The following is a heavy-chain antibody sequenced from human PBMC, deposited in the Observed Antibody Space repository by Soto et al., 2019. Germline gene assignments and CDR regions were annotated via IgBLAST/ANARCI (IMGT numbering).Heavy chain of an antibody. D-gene: IGHD3-3*01. Sequence: GTSVKLSCEACGVRFTSSAVQWVRQSSRQRLEWIGWIVVGSGNTNYAQKFQERVTITRDMSTSTAYMELSSLRSEDTAVYYCAAGRLKYYDFWSGQNWFDPWGQGTLVTVSS. CDR2: IVVGSGNT. V-gene: IGHV1-58*01. CDR1: GVRFTSSA. J-gene: IGHJ5*02. CDR3: AAGRLKYYDFWSGQNWFDP.